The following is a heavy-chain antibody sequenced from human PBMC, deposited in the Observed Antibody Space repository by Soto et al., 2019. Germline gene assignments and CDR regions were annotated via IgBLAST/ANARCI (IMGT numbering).Heavy chain of an antibody. Sequence: EVKLVESGGGLMQPGGSLRLSCAASGFSVGGNPMTWVRQAPGKGLEWVASIHTGGSTFYADPVKGRFTISRDNSKIMVYLQMNSLTVGDTAMYFCARGVNDDSWGRGTLVTVSS. J-gene: IGHJ4*02. D-gene: IGHD1-1*01. CDR2: IHTGGST. V-gene: IGHV3-53*01. CDR3: ARGVNDDS. CDR1: GFSVGGNP.